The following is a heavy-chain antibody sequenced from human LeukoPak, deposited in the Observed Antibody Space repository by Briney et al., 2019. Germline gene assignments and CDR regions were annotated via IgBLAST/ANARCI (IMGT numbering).Heavy chain of an antibody. V-gene: IGHV1-24*01. Sequence: ASVDVSCKVSGYTLTELSMHWVRQAPGKGLEWMGGFDPEDGETIYAQKFQGRVTMTEDTSTDTAYMELSSLRSEDTAVYYCATPREYSSSSTARGYYFDYWGQGTLVTVSS. CDR1: GYTLTELS. J-gene: IGHJ4*02. CDR2: FDPEDGET. CDR3: ATPREYSSSSTARGYYFDY. D-gene: IGHD6-6*01.